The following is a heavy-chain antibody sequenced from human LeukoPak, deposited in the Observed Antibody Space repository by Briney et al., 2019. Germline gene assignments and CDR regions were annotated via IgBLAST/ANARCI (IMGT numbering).Heavy chain of an antibody. CDR1: GFEFSDFS. CDR2: ISSSSTYI. V-gene: IGHV3-21*04. Sequence: GGSRRLSCVVSGFEFSDFSMNWVRQAPGKGLEWVSFISSSSTYINYTDSVKGRFTVSRDNAKNTLYLQMNSLRAEDTAVYYCAKDLSDPVMVIDSWGQGTLVTVSS. D-gene: IGHD5-18*01. CDR3: AKDLSDPVMVIDS. J-gene: IGHJ4*02.